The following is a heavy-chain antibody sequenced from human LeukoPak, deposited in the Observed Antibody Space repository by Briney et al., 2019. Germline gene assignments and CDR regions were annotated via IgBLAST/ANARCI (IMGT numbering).Heavy chain of an antibody. J-gene: IGHJ4*02. CDR3: ARECYGSGSLLDY. CDR2: IYHSGRT. CDR1: GYSTSSGYY. Sequence: PSETLSLTCTVSGYSTSSGYYWGWIRQPPGKGLEWIGSIYHSGRTYYNPSLKSRVTISVDTSKNQFSLKLSSVTAADTAVYYCARECYGSGSLLDYWGQGTLVTVSS. V-gene: IGHV4-38-2*02. D-gene: IGHD3-10*01.